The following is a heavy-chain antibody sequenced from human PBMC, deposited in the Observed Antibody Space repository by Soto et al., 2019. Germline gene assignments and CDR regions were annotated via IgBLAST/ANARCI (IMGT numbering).Heavy chain of an antibody. CDR1: GDSFSGYY. D-gene: IGHD3-10*01. V-gene: IGHV4-34*01. CDR3: ARGPVNNHLWSPFDF. CDR2: IDHSGST. Sequence: QVQLQQWGAGLLKPSETLSLTCAVYGDSFSGYYWGWIRQPPGKGLEWLGEIDHSGSTNYSQSLKIRVTLSVDTSKNPFSLKLSSVTAAATAVYYCARGPVNNHLWSPFDFWGQGTLVTVSS. J-gene: IGHJ4*02.